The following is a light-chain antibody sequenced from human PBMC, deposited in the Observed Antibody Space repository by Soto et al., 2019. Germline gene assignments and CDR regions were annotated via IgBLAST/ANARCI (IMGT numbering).Light chain of an antibody. J-gene: IGKJ2*01. CDR2: GAS. Sequence: EILLTQSPGTLSLSPGERATLSCRASPSVSTNNLAWYQQRPGQAPSLLVYGASSRATGIPDRFGGSGSGTDFRLTISGLEPEDLAVYFCEQYGTSPYSFGQGTKLEIK. CDR1: PSVSTNN. V-gene: IGKV3-20*01. CDR3: EQYGTSPYS.